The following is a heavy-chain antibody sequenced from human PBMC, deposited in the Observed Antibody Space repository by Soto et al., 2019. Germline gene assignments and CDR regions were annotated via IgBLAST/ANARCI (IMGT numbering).Heavy chain of an antibody. D-gene: IGHD3-22*01. Sequence: GGSLRLSCAASGFTFSSYSMNWVRQAPGKGLEWVSAISGSGGSTYYADSVKGRFTISRDNSKNTLYLQMNSLRAEDTAVYYCAKDRYYDSSGYSVDPWGQGTLVTVSS. V-gene: IGHV3-23*01. CDR1: GFTFSSYS. CDR2: ISGSGGST. J-gene: IGHJ5*02. CDR3: AKDRYYDSSGYSVDP.